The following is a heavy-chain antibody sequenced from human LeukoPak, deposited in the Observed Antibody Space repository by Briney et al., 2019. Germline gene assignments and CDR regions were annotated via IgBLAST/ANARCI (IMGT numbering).Heavy chain of an antibody. J-gene: IGHJ4*02. D-gene: IGHD1-26*01. CDR2: MNIDGSEK. V-gene: IGHV3-7*01. CDR1: GFTFSNYW. Sequence: GGSLRLSCAASGFTFSNYWMGWVRQAPGKRPEWVANMNIDGSEKYYADSVKGRFSISRDNARNSVYLQMASLRVEDTAVYYCARGPVEWELLLDYWGQGTLVTVSS. CDR3: ARGPVEWELLLDY.